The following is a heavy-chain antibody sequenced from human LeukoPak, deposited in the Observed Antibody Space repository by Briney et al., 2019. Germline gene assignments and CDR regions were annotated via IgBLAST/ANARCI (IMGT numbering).Heavy chain of an antibody. D-gene: IGHD3-22*01. CDR1: GFTVSSNY. J-gene: IGHJ4*02. V-gene: IGHV3-53*01. CDR2: IYSGGST. Sequence: GGSLRLSCAASGFTVSSNYMSWVRQAPGKGLEWVSVIYSGGSTDYADSVKGRFTISRDNAKNSLYLQMNSLRVEDMAVYYCARSSTTYYYDTSSHYWGQGTLVTVSS. CDR3: ARSSTTYYYDTSSHY.